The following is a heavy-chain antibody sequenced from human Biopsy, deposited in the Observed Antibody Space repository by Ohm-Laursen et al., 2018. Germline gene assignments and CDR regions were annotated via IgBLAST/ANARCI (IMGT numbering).Heavy chain of an antibody. D-gene: IGHD2-8*01. CDR1: SYTFTDYN. V-gene: IGHV1-2*02. CDR2: INCKTGAT. CDR3: ARDPLNGHKHFDY. J-gene: IGHJ4*02. Sequence: SSVKVSCKVSSYTFTDYNIHWMRQAPGQGLEWLGYINCKTGATNYAQKFQGTVTMTRDTSISTAYLALGSLRSADAAIYYCARDPLNGHKHFDYWGQGSLVTVSS.